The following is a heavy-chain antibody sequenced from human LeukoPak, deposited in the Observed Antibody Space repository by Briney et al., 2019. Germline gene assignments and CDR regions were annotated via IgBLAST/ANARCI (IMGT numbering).Heavy chain of an antibody. V-gene: IGHV4-34*01. J-gene: IGHJ5*02. Sequence: SETLSLTCAVYGGSFSGYYWSWIRQPPGKGLEWIGEINHSGSTNYNPSLKSRVTISVDTSKNQFSLKLSSVTAADTAVYYCASNRAYCSGGSCYSWFDPWGQGTLVTVSS. CDR3: ASNRAYCSGGSCYSWFDP. CDR2: INHSGST. D-gene: IGHD2-15*01. CDR1: GGSFSGYY.